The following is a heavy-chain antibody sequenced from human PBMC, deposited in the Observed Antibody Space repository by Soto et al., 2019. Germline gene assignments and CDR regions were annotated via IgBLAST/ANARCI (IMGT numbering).Heavy chain of an antibody. J-gene: IGHJ4*02. V-gene: IGHV3-7*03. CDR3: AMGSYFDY. D-gene: IGHD3-10*01. CDR2: IKEDGSEK. CDR1: GFTFSGYW. Sequence: PGGSLRLSCEASGFTFSGYWMSWVRQAPGKGLEWVANIKEDGSEKYYVDSVKGRSTISRDNAKNSLYLQMNSLRVEDTAVYYCAMGSYFDYWGLGTLVTVSS.